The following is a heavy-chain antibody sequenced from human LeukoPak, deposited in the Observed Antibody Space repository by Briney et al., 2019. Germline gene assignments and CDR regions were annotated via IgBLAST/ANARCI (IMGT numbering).Heavy chain of an antibody. Sequence: GGSLRLSCAASGFTFSSYEMNWVCQAPGKGLEWVSYISSSANTIYYADSVKGRFTISRDNAKNSLYLQMNSLRAEDTAVYYCARDGGILYSSAWNDYWGQGTLVTVSS. CDR1: GFTFSSYE. D-gene: IGHD6-25*01. CDR3: ARDGGILYSSAWNDY. J-gene: IGHJ4*02. CDR2: ISSSANTI. V-gene: IGHV3-48*03.